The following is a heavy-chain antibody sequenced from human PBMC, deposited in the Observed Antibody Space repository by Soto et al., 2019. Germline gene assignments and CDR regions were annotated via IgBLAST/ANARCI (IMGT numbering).Heavy chain of an antibody. D-gene: IGHD3-10*01. CDR3: ARGEDYYGSGSYSHWFDP. V-gene: IGHV4-59*01. Sequence: PSETLSLTCTVSGGSISSYYWSWIRQPPGKGLEWIGYIYYSGSTNYNPSLKSRVTISVDTSKNQFSLKLSSVTAADTAVYYCARGEDYYGSGSYSHWFDPWGQGTLVTVSS. CDR1: GGSISSYY. J-gene: IGHJ5*02. CDR2: IYYSGST.